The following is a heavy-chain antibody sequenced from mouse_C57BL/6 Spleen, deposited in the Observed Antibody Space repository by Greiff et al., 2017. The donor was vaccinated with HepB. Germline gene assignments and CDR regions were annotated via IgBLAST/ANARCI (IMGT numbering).Heavy chain of an antibody. J-gene: IGHJ2*01. D-gene: IGHD2-3*01. CDR2: ISSGSSTI. V-gene: IGHV5-17*01. CDR3: ARPLYDGYYFDY. Sequence: EVKVEESGGGLVKPGGSLKLSCAASGFTFSDYGMHWVRQAPEKGLEWVAYISSGSSTIYYADTVKGRFTISRDNAKNTLFLQMTSLRSEDTAMYYCARPLYDGYYFDYWGQGTTLTVSS. CDR1: GFTFSDYG.